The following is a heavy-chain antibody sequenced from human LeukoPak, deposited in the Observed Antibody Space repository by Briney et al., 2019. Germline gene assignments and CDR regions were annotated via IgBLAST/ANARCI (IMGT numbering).Heavy chain of an antibody. CDR3: AELGITMIGGV. J-gene: IGHJ6*04. CDR1: GFTFSSYW. CDR2: ISSSGSTI. V-gene: IGHV3-48*04. Sequence: GGSLRLSRAASGFTFSSYWMSWVRQAPGKGLEWVSYISSSGSTIYYADSVKGRFTISRDNAKNSLYLQMNSLRAEDTAVYYCAELGITMIGGVWGKGTTVTISS. D-gene: IGHD3-10*02.